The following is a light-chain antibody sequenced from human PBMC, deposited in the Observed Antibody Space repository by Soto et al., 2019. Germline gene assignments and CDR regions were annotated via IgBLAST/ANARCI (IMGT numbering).Light chain of an antibody. CDR1: QSVTSTY. J-gene: IGKJ5*01. CDR3: QQYVSPPIT. V-gene: IGKV3-20*01. Sequence: EIVLTQSPGTLSLSPGERATLSCRASQSVTSTYLGWYQQKPGQAPSLLIYGASSRATGIPDRFSGSGSGTDFTLTITSLEPEDFAVYYCQQYVSPPITFGQGTRLEI. CDR2: GAS.